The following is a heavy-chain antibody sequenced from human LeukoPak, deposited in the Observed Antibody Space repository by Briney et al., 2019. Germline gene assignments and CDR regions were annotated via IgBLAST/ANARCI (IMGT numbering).Heavy chain of an antibody. D-gene: IGHD6-6*01. V-gene: IGHV3-48*01. CDR2: ISSSSTI. CDR3: ARGGEYSRSRGRFDP. J-gene: IGHJ5*02. CDR1: GFTFSSYS. Sequence: GGAPRLSCAAPGFTFSSYSMKWVRQAPGEGVGWGSYISSSSTIYYADSVKGRFTISRDNAKNSLYLQMNSLRAEDTAVYYCARGGEYSRSRGRFDPWGQGTLVTVSS.